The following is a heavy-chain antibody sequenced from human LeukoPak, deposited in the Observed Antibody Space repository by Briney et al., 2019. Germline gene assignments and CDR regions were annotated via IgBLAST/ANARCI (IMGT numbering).Heavy chain of an antibody. D-gene: IGHD4-17*01. CDR2: INHSGGT. V-gene: IGHV4-34*01. Sequence: SETLSLTCAVYGGSFSGYYWSWLRQPPGKGLEWIGEINHSGGTNYNPSLKSRVTISVDTSKNQFSLKLSSVTAADTAVYYCARGSVRSAFDIWGQGTMVTASS. CDR1: GGSFSGYY. J-gene: IGHJ3*02. CDR3: ARGSVRSAFDI.